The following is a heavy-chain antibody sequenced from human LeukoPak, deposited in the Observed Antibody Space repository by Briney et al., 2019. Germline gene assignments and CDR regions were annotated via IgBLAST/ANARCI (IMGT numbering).Heavy chain of an antibody. V-gene: IGHV5-51*01. J-gene: IGHJ6*03. CDR1: GYSSTSNC. CDR3: SRRPYYYDSSGYSYYYYMDV. CDR2: IYTGDSDT. Sequence: GESLQTSCMASGYSSTSNCIGWVRHLQGKGLEWMGIIYTGDSDTRYSPSFQGPVTISADQTISTAYLQWRRLKAADAAMYYLSRRPYYYDSSGYSYYYYMDVWGKGTTVTVSS. D-gene: IGHD3-22*01.